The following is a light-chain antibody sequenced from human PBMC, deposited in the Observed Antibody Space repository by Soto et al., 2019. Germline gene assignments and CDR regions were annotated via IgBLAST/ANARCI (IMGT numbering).Light chain of an antibody. CDR1: TGAVTSGHY. CDR2: DTS. V-gene: IGLV7-46*01. CDR3: LLSYSGAQVV. Sequence: QAVVTQEPSLTVSPGGTVTLTCGSSTGAVTSGHYPYWFQQKPGQAPRTLIYDTSNKHSWTPARFSGSLLGGKAALTLSGAQPEDEAEYHCLLSYSGAQVVFGGGPKLTVL. J-gene: IGLJ2*01.